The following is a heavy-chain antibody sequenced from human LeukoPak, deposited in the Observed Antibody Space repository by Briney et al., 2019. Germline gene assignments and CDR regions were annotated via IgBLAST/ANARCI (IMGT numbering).Heavy chain of an antibody. V-gene: IGHV3-21*01. CDR3: ARDAPSRSWYFRGFDY. D-gene: IGHD6-13*01. Sequence: GGSLRLSCAASGFTFSSYSMNWVRQAPGKGLEWVSSISSSSSYIYYADSVKGRFTISRDNAKNSLYLQMNSLRAEDTAVYYCARDAPSRSWYFRGFDYWGQRTLVTVSS. J-gene: IGHJ4*02. CDR1: GFTFSSYS. CDR2: ISSSSSYI.